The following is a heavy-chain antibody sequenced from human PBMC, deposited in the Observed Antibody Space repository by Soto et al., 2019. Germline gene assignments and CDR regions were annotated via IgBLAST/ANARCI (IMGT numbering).Heavy chain of an antibody. D-gene: IGHD3-22*01. CDR3: VRDYYDTSGYPNTFDM. J-gene: IGHJ3*02. CDR2: INQDGREK. Sequence: PGGSLRLSCAVSGFNFRSYWMRWVRQAPGKGLEWLGNINQDGREKYYVDSVKGRFTISRDDAKNSLYLDLTRLRAEDTAVYFCVRDYYDTSGYPNTFDMWGQGTMVTVSS. V-gene: IGHV3-7*01. CDR1: GFNFRSYW.